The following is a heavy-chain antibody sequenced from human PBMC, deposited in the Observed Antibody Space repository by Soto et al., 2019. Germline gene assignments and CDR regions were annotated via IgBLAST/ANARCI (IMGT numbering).Heavy chain of an antibody. V-gene: IGHV3-23*01. J-gene: IGHJ4*02. CDR3: AKPDYCDSSGYYSPFDY. CDR1: GFTFSSYA. D-gene: IGHD3-22*01. CDR2: ISGSGGST. Sequence: VGSLRLSCAASGFTFSSYAMSWVRQAPGKGLEWVSAISGSGGSTYYADSVKGRFTISRDNSKNTLYLQMNSLRAEDTAVYYCAKPDYCDSSGYYSPFDYWGQGTLVTVSS.